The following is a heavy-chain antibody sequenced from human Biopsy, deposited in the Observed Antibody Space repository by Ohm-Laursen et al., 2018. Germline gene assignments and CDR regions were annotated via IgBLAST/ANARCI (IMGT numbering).Heavy chain of an antibody. Sequence: SSVKVSCKAPGGTFSNYGVNWVRQAPGQGLEWLGENIPILGTGNYAQKFQDRVTVAADTSTSTATMELRSLRSDDTAVYYCALQSVAQMKNFDYWGQGTLVTVSS. CDR3: ALQSVAQMKNFDY. D-gene: IGHD6-19*01. V-gene: IGHV1-69*06. J-gene: IGHJ4*02. CDR1: GGTFSNYG. CDR2: NIPILGTG.